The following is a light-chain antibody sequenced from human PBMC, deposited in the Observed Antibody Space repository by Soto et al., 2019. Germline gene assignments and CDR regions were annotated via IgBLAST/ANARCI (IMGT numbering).Light chain of an antibody. CDR3: QQPRVWTLT. Sequence: EYVLTQSPATLSLSPGERATLSCRASQSVSNYLAWYQQRPGQAPRLLIADASNWATGIPARFSASGSGTDFTLTISSLEPEDVAVYYCQQPRVWTLTFGGGTTVEIK. CDR2: DAS. J-gene: IGKJ4*01. V-gene: IGKV3-11*01. CDR1: QSVSNY.